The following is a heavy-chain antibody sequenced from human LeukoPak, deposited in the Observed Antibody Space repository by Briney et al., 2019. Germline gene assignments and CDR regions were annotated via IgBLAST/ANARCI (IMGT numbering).Heavy chain of an antibody. CDR2: IYSGGST. J-gene: IGHJ6*02. CDR1: GFTVSSNY. CDR3: ATNKAIVGATRYYYYGMDV. D-gene: IGHD1-26*01. Sequence: GGSLRLSCAASGFTVSSNYMSWVRQAPGKGLEWVSIIYSGGSTYYADSVQGRFTISRDNSKNTLYLQMNSLRAEDTAVYYCATNKAIVGATRYYYYGMDVWGQGTTVTVSS. V-gene: IGHV3-53*01.